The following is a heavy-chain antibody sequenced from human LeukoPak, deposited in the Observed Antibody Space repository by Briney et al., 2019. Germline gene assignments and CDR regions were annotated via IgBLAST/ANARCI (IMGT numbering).Heavy chain of an antibody. Sequence: GGSPRLSCAASGFTFSSYGMHWVRQAPGKGLEWVAVISYDGSNKYYADSVKGRFTISRDNSKNTLYLQMNSLRAEDTAVYYCANGLGGSAAEFDYWGQGTLVTVSS. CDR2: ISYDGSNK. CDR3: ANGLGGSAAEFDY. V-gene: IGHV3-30*18. D-gene: IGHD1-26*01. J-gene: IGHJ4*02. CDR1: GFTFSSYG.